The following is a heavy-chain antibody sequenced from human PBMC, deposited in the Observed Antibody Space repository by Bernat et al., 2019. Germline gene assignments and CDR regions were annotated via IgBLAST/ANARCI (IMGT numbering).Heavy chain of an antibody. Sequence: QVQLVQSGAEVKKPGASVKVSCKASGYTFTSYAMHWVRQAPGQRLEWMGWINAGNGNTKYSQKFQGRVTITRDASARTAYMELSSLRYEDTAVYYCARGGYCSGGSCPGGEYFQHWGQGTLVTVSS. CDR3: ARGGYCSGGSCPGGEYFQH. V-gene: IGHV1-3*01. D-gene: IGHD2-15*01. J-gene: IGHJ1*01. CDR1: GYTFTSYA. CDR2: INAGNGNT.